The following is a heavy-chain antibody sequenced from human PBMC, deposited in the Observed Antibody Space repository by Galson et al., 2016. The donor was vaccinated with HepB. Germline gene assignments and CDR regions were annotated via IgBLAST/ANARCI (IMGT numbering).Heavy chain of an antibody. CDR3: VKGLGGAGWLQSGRITYYGMDV. D-gene: IGHD5-24*01. CDR1: GFTFRNYG. Sequence: SLRLSCAASGFTFRNYGTHWVRQAPGKGLEWVAAIWYDGNNKYYADSVKGRFTISRDNSKNTLYLQMNSLRVEDTAVYFCVKGLGGAGWLQSGRITYYGMDVWGQGTTVTVSS. J-gene: IGHJ6*02. CDR2: IWYDGNNK. V-gene: IGHV3-33*06.